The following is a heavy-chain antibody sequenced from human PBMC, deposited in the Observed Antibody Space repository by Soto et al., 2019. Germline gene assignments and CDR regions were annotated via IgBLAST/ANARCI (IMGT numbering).Heavy chain of an antibody. J-gene: IGHJ6*02. D-gene: IGHD3-3*01. Sequence: ASVKVSCKASGYTFTSYGISWVRQAPGQGLEWMGWISAYNGNTNYAQKLQGRVTMTRDTSISTAYMELSRLRSDDTAVYYCARDRHEVVIMYYYGMDVWGQGTTVTVSS. V-gene: IGHV1-18*04. CDR2: ISAYNGNT. CDR3: ARDRHEVVIMYYYGMDV. CDR1: GYTFTSYG.